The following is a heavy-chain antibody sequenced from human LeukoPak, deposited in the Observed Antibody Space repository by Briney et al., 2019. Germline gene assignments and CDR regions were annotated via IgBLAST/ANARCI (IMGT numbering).Heavy chain of an antibody. V-gene: IGHV4-38-2*02. J-gene: IGHJ4*02. Sequence: SETLSLTCTVSGYSISSGYYWGWIRQPPGKGLEWIGSIYHSGSTYYNPSLKSRVTISVDTSKDQFSLKLSSVTAADTAVYYCARRAELGMRYFDSWGQGALLTVSS. CDR1: GYSISSGYY. D-gene: IGHD3-16*01. CDR2: IYHSGST. CDR3: ARRAELGMRYFDS.